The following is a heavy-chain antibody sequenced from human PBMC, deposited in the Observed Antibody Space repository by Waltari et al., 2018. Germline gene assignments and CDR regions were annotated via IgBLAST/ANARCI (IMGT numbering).Heavy chain of an antibody. CDR1: GFTFDDYA. J-gene: IGHJ3*02. Sequence: GESGGGLVQPGRSLRLSCAASGFTFDDYAMHWVRQAPGKGLEWVSGISWNSGSIGYADSVKGRFTISRDNAKNSLYLQMNSLRAEDTALYYCATPVGSFGAFDIWGQGTMVTVSS. CDR2: ISWNSGSI. V-gene: IGHV3-9*01. CDR3: ATPVGSFGAFDI. D-gene: IGHD1-26*01.